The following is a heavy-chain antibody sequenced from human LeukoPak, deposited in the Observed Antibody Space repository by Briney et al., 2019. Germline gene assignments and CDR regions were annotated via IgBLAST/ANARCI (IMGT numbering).Heavy chain of an antibody. D-gene: IGHD3-10*01. J-gene: IGHJ4*02. V-gene: IGHV1-18*01. Sequence: ASVKVSCKSSGYTFTNYGISWVRQAPGQGLEWMGWMSTYNGNTNYAQKFQGRVTMTTETSTSTAYMELRSLRSDDTAVYYCARDRTDYYGSRFDCWGQGTLVTVSS. CDR2: MSTYNGNT. CDR3: ARDRTDYYGSRFDC. CDR1: GYTFTNYG.